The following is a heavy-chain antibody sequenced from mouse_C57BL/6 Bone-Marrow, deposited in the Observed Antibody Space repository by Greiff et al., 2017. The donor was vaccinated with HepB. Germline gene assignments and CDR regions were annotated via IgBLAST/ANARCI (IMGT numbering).Heavy chain of an antibody. J-gene: IGHJ4*01. D-gene: IGHD1-1*01. V-gene: IGHV1-19*01. CDR1: GYTFTDYY. CDR3: AKEYDGSSWDAMDY. CDR2: INPYNGGT. Sequence: EVQLQQSGPVLVKPGASVKMSCKASGYTFTDYYMNWVKQSHGKSLEWIGVINPYNGGTSYNQKFKGKATLTVDKSSSTAYMELNSLTSEASAVYYCAKEYDGSSWDAMDYWGQGTSVTVSS.